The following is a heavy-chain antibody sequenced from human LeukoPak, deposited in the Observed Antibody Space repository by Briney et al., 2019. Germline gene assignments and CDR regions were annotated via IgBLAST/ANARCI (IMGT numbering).Heavy chain of an antibody. Sequence: GESLKISCKGSGYSFTSYWIGWVLQMPGKGLEWMVIIYPGDSDTRYSPSLQGQVTISADKSTSTAYLQWSSLKASDTAMYYCALIPNYYGSGSPNDRDYWGQGTLVTVSS. CDR3: ALIPNYYGSGSPNDRDY. CDR2: IYPGDSDT. CDR1: GYSFTSYW. D-gene: IGHD3-10*01. J-gene: IGHJ4*02. V-gene: IGHV5-51*01.